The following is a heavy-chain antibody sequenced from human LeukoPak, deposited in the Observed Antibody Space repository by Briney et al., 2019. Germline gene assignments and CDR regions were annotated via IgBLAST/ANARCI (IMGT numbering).Heavy chain of an antibody. Sequence: ASVKVSCKASGYTFTCYYMHWVRQAPGQGLEWMGWINPNSGGTNYAQKFQGRVTMTRDTSISTAYMELSRLRSDDTAVYYCARGPQRELLPSDYWGQGTLVTVSS. CDR2: INPNSGGT. CDR1: GYTFTCYY. D-gene: IGHD1-26*01. J-gene: IGHJ4*02. V-gene: IGHV1-2*02. CDR3: ARGPQRELLPSDY.